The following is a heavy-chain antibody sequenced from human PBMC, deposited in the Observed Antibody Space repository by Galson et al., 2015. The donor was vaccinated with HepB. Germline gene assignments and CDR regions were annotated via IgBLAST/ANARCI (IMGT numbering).Heavy chain of an antibody. J-gene: IGHJ5*02. CDR1: GGSFSDYY. V-gene: IGHV4-34*01. CDR2: INHSGST. CDR3: SRTTTGTSWFDP. D-gene: IGHD1-1*01. Sequence: SETLSLTCAVYGGSFSDYYWSWIRQPPGKGLEWIGEINHSGSTNLKPSLKSRVTISVDTSKNQFSLNLSSVTAADTAVYYCSRTTTGTSWFDPWGQGTLVTVSS.